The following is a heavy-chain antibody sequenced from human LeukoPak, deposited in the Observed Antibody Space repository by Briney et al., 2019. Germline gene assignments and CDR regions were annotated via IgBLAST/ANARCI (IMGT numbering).Heavy chain of an antibody. Sequence: PGGSLRLSCAASGFTFSSYSMNWVRQAPGKGLEWVSSIRSSSSYIYYADSVKGRFTISRDNAKNSLYLQMNSLRAEDTAVYYCARDLYGSGSYYNYYWGQGTLVTVSS. D-gene: IGHD3-10*01. CDR3: ARDLYGSGSYYNYY. J-gene: IGHJ4*02. V-gene: IGHV3-21*01. CDR2: IRSSSSYI. CDR1: GFTFSSYS.